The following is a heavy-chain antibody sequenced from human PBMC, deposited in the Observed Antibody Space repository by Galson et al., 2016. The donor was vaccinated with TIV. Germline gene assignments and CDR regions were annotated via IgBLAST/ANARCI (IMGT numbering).Heavy chain of an antibody. CDR2: IIAIFGRP. Sequence: SVKVSCKASGGIFRSYAISWVRQAPGQGLEWMGGIIAIFGRPNYAQKFQGRVTITADESTTTVYMELSSLRSDDTAVYYCARGSSYYSNYLDVWGKGTPVTVS. CDR1: GGIFRSYA. CDR3: ARGSSYYSNYLDV. V-gene: IGHV1-69*13. D-gene: IGHD3-3*01. J-gene: IGHJ6*03.